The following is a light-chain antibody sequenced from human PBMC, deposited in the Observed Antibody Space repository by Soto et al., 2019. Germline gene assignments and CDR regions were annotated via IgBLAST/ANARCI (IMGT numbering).Light chain of an antibody. CDR2: DTS. CDR1: HGIGDT. V-gene: IGKV3-15*01. J-gene: IGKJ3*01. CDR3: QPGHGIPVD. Sequence: EVVMRQSPATLSVSTGEGATLSCRASHGIGDTLAWYQHKPGQTPRLLIYDTSTTATGVPTTFSGSRSGAQSTLTINCLLSGGRAVYCLQPGHGIPVDFG.